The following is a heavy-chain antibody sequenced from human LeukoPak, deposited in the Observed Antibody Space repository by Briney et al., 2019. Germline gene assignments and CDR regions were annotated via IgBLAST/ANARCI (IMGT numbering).Heavy chain of an antibody. Sequence: RPGGSLRLSCAASGFTFEDYAMHWVRQVPGKGLEWVSAISRRGSDTYYADSVKGRFSISRDNSRNTLFLQMNSLRAEDTAIYYCAKDDGRSYFLEDWGQGTLVTVSS. CDR1: GFTFEDYA. V-gene: IGHV3-23*01. CDR2: ISRRGSDT. D-gene: IGHD2-8*01. CDR3: AKDDGRSYFLED. J-gene: IGHJ4*02.